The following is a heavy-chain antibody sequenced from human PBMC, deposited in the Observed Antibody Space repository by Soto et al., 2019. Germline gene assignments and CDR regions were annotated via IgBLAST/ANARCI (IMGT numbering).Heavy chain of an antibody. D-gene: IGHD2-2*01. CDR3: AKSLSTAVNYGLDV. V-gene: IGHV3-23*01. CDR1: GFTFSDNA. Sequence: EVQLLESGGGLVQPGGSLSLSCGAPGFTFSDNAMTWVRKAPGKGLEWVSSISDDGDSTYYADSVKGRFAVSRDNSKNTLFLHMNSLGAEDTAVYYCAKSLSTAVNYGLDVWGQGTSVTVSS. CDR2: ISDDGDST. J-gene: IGHJ6*02.